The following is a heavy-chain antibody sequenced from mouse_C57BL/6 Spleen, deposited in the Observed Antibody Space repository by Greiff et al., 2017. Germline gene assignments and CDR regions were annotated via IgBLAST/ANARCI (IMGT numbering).Heavy chain of an antibody. Sequence: HVALPPPFSYLFNPFSSVKMSCKASGYTFTSYWITWVKQRPGQGLEWIGDIYPGSGSTNYNEKFKSKATLTVDTPSSTAYMQLSSLTSEDSAVYYCARAGYFDYWGQGTTLTVSS. CDR1: GYTFTSYW. CDR3: ARAGYFDY. V-gene: IGHV1-55*01. J-gene: IGHJ2*01. CDR2: IYPGSGST.